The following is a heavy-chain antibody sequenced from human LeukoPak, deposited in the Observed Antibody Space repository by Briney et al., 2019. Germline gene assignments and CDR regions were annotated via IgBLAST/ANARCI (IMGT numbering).Heavy chain of an antibody. J-gene: IGHJ4*02. Sequence: PSETLSLTCAVYGGSFSGYYWSWIRQPPGKGLEWIGEINHSGSTNYNPSLKSRVTISVDTSKNQFSLKLSSVTAADTAVYYCARYGPLSYFDYWGQGTLVTVSS. V-gene: IGHV4-34*01. D-gene: IGHD5-18*01. CDR2: INHSGST. CDR1: GGSFSGYY. CDR3: ARYGPLSYFDY.